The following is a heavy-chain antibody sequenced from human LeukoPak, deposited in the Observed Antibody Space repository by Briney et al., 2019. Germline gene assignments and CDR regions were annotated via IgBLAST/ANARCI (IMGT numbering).Heavy chain of an antibody. CDR3: ANSHYYDSSGYYQGLGY. J-gene: IGHJ4*02. CDR1: GFTFSSYA. D-gene: IGHD3-22*01. CDR2: ISGSGGST. Sequence: GGSLRLSCAASGFTFSSYAMSWVRQAPGKGLEWVSAISGSGGSTYYADSVKGRFTISRDNSKNTLYLQMNSLRAEDTAVYYCANSHYYDSSGYYQGLGYWGQGTLVTVSS. V-gene: IGHV3-23*01.